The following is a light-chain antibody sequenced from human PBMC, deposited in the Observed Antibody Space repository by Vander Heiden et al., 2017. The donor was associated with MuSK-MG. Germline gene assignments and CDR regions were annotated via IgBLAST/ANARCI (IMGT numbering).Light chain of an antibody. Sequence: SYELTQPSSVSVSPGQTARITCSGDVLKKKYGRWFQQKPGQDLVLIIYKDKERTSGIPERFSGSSSGTTVTLTISGAQVEDEDDYDWYSAPDSSLLFGGGTKLTVL. J-gene: IGLJ3*02. V-gene: IGLV3-27*01. CDR3: YSAPDSSLL. CDR1: VLKKKY. CDR2: KDK.